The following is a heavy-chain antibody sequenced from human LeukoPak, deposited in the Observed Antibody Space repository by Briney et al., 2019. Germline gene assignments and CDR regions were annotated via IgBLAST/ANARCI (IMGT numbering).Heavy chain of an antibody. D-gene: IGHD2-2*01. Sequence: GGPLRLSCAASGFTFSSYAMSWVRQAPGKGLEWVSAISGSGGSTYYADSVKGRFTISRDNSKNTLYLQMNSLRAEDTAVYYCAKDLRPAGMWYYFDYWGQGTLVTVSS. CDR2: ISGSGGST. V-gene: IGHV3-23*01. J-gene: IGHJ4*02. CDR3: AKDLRPAGMWYYFDY. CDR1: GFTFSSYA.